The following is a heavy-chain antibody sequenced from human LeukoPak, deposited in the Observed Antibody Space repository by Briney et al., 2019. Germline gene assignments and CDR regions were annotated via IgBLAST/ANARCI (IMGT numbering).Heavy chain of an antibody. CDR3: ARSGYSSGWSNYYYYGMDV. J-gene: IGHJ6*02. V-gene: IGHV3-48*03. Sequence: GGSLRLSCAASGFTFSSYEMNWVRQAPGKGLEWVSYISSSGSTIYYADSVKGRFTISRDNAKNSLYLQMNSLRAEDTAVYYCARSGYSSGWSNYYYYGMDVWGQGTRSPSP. CDR2: ISSSGSTI. CDR1: GFTFSSYE. D-gene: IGHD6-19*01.